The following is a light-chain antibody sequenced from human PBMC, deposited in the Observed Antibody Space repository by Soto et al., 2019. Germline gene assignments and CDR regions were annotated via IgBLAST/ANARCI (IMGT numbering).Light chain of an antibody. Sequence: EMALTHSQGIEYLSQGNIATPSCRASQTISSGSLAWCQQKVGQAPRLLIYDASNSATGVPDRFGGSGAWTYFSLTICGLEPEDFAVYYCQQYSSSPHAVGQGTRLEI. V-gene: IGKV3-20*01. CDR3: QQYSSSPHA. J-gene: IGKJ5*01. CDR2: DAS. CDR1: QTISSGS.